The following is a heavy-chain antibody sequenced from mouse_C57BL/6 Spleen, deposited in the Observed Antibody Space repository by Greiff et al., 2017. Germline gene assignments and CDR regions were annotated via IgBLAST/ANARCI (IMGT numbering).Heavy chain of an antibody. J-gene: IGHJ4*01. CDR2: IYPRDGST. CDR3: ARMDYDGGGYAMDY. CDR1: GYTFTDHT. Sequence: VQLQQSDAELVKPGASVKISCKVSGYTFTDHTIHWMKQRPEQGLEWIGYIYPRDGSTKYNEKFTGKATLTAAKSSSTAYMQLNSLTSEDSAVYFCARMDYDGGGYAMDYWGQGTSVTVSS. D-gene: IGHD2-4*01. V-gene: IGHV1-78*01.